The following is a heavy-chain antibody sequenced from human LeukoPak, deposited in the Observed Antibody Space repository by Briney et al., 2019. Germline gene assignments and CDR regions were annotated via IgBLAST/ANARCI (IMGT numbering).Heavy chain of an antibody. CDR2: ISGSGGST. Sequence: GGSLRLSCSASGFTFLSYAMHWVRQAPGKGLEWVSAISGSGGSTYYADSVKGRFTISRDNSKNTLYLQMNSLRAEDTAVYYCAKASGAGYSYGLDYWGQGTLVTVSS. CDR3: AKASGAGYSYGLDY. CDR1: GFTFLSYA. D-gene: IGHD5-18*01. V-gene: IGHV3-23*01. J-gene: IGHJ4*02.